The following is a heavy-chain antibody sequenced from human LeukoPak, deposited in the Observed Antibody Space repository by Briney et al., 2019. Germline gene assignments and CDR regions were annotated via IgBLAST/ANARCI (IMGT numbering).Heavy chain of an antibody. CDR1: GGSFSGYY. V-gene: IGHV4-34*01. CDR2: INHSGST. D-gene: IGHD6-13*01. J-gene: IGHJ4*02. Sequence: PSETLSLTCAVYGGSFSGYYWSWIRQPPGKGLEWIGEINHSGSTNYNPSLKSRVTISVDTSKNQFSLKLSSVTAADTAVYYCATGQQLAHDYWGQGTLVTVSS. CDR3: ATGQQLAHDY.